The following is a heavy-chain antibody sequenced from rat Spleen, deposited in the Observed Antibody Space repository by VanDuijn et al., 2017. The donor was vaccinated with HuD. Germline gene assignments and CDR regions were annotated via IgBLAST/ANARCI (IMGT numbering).Heavy chain of an antibody. Sequence: EVQLVESGGGLVQPGRSMKLSCAASGFTFSMYYMAWVRQAPTKGLEWVAYITYDGGSTYYRDSVKGRFTISRDNAKSTLYLQMDSLRSEDTATYYCTTGTTRVPFDYWGQGVMVTVSS. D-gene: IGHD1-4*01. CDR3: TTGTTRVPFDY. V-gene: IGHV5-20*01. CDR2: ITYDGGST. CDR1: GFTFSMYY. J-gene: IGHJ2*01.